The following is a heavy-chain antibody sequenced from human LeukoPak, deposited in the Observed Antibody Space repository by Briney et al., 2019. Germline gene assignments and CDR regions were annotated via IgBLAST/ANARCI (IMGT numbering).Heavy chain of an antibody. J-gene: IGHJ4*02. CDR3: ARDWGGGGSFDY. CDR1: GGSISSGGYY. CDR2: IYYSGST. V-gene: IGHV4-31*03. D-gene: IGHD3-10*01. Sequence: LQTLSLTCTVSGGSISSGGYYWSWIRQHPGKGLEWIGYIYYSGSTYYNPSLKSRVTISVDTSKNQFSLKLSSVTAADTAVYYCARDWGGGGSFDYWGQGTLVTVSS.